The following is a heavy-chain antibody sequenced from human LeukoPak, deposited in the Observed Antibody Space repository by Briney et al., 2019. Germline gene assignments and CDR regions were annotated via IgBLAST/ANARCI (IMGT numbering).Heavy chain of an antibody. CDR3: ARGGVGYCSSTSCYHWFDP. CDR2: IIPIFGTA. V-gene: IGHV1-69*13. J-gene: IGHJ5*02. Sequence: SVKVSCKASGGTFSSYAISWVRQAPGQGLEWMGGIIPIFGTANYAQKFQGRVTITADESTSTAYMELSSLRSEDTAVYYCARGGVGYCSSTSCYHWFDPWGQGTLVTVSS. CDR1: GGTFSSYA. D-gene: IGHD2-2*01.